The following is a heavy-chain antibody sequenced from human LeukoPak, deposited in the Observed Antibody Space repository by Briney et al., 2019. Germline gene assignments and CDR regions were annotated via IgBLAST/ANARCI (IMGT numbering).Heavy chain of an antibody. Sequence: GGSPRLSCAASGFTFSSYSMNWVRQAPGKGLEWVSYITSNSGTTYYAASVEGRFTISRDNAQDSLYLLLNSLRDEDTAMYYCARDWGDHSNPYYYYGMDVWGQGTTVTVSS. CDR2: ITSNSGTT. J-gene: IGHJ6*02. CDR3: ARDWGDHSNPYYYYGMDV. D-gene: IGHD4-11*01. V-gene: IGHV3-48*02. CDR1: GFTFSSYS.